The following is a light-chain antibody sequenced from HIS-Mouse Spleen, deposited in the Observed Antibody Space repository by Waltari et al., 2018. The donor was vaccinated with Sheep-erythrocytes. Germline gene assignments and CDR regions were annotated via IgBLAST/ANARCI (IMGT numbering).Light chain of an antibody. CDR2: DGS. J-gene: IGLJ1*01. CDR1: SSDVGGYNY. V-gene: IGLV2-11*01. CDR3: CSYAGSYNHV. Sequence: QSALTQPRSVSGSPGQSVTISCTGTSSDVGGYNYVSWYQQHPGKAPKLMISDGSKRPSGVPDRFSGSKSGNTASLTISGLQAEDEADYYCCSYAGSYNHVFATGTKVTVL.